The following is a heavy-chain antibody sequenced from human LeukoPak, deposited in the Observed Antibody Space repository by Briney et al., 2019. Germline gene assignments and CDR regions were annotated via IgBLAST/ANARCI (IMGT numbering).Heavy chain of an antibody. D-gene: IGHD3-10*01. CDR3: ARLFGYYYGSGSYYIWNWFDP. CDR1: GVSISSSSYY. J-gene: IGHJ5*02. CDR2: VYYSGCT. V-gene: IGHV4-39*01. Sequence: PSETLSLTCTVSGVSISSSSYYWGWIRQPPGKGLEWIGTVYYSGCTDYNPSLKSRVTISVDTYKNQFSLKLSSVTAADTAVYYCARLFGYYYGSGSYYIWNWFDPWGQGTLVTVSS.